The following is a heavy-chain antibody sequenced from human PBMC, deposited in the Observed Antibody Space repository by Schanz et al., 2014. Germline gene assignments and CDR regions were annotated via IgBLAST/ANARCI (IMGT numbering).Heavy chain of an antibody. Sequence: QVQLVESGGGLVKPGGSLRLSCAASGFTFSDYYMSWIRQAPGKGLEWVSYISSSGSYTNYADSVKGRFTTSRDNGKKSMYLQMNSLRVEDTAVYYCARLDSSSWYPRYWGQGTLVTVSS. V-gene: IGHV3-11*05. CDR1: GFTFSDYY. CDR2: ISSSGSYT. CDR3: ARLDSSSWYPRY. J-gene: IGHJ4*02. D-gene: IGHD6-13*01.